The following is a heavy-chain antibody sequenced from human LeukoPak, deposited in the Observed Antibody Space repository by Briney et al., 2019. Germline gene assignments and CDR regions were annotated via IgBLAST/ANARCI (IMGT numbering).Heavy chain of an antibody. CDR3: ARVFSSSRYDFDY. CDR1: GFTFSSYW. J-gene: IGHJ4*02. Sequence: PGGSLRLSCAASGFTFSSYWMHWVRQAPGKGLVWVSRINSDGSSTSYADSVKGRFTISRDSAKNTLYLQMNSLRAEDTAVYYCARVFSSSRYDFDYWGQGTLVNGSS. V-gene: IGHV3-74*01. D-gene: IGHD6-13*01. CDR2: INSDGSST.